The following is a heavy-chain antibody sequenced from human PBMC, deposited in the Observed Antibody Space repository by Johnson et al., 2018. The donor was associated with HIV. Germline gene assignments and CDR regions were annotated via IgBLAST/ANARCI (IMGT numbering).Heavy chain of an antibody. V-gene: IGHV3-53*01. CDR3: ARGSYDGDAFDI. CDR2: IYSGGST. J-gene: IGHJ3*02. D-gene: IGHD1-26*01. Sequence: EVQLVESGGGLIQPGGSLRFSCAGSGFTVSRSYMSWVRQAPGKGLEWVSVIYSGGSTYYLGSVKGRFTISRENAKNSLYLQLNSLRAGDTALYYCARGSYDGDAFDIWGQGTIVTVSS. CDR1: GFTVSRSY.